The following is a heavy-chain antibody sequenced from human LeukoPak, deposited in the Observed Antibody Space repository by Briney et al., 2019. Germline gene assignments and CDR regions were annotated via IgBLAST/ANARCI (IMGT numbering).Heavy chain of an antibody. Sequence: PGGSLRLSCAASGFTFSSYAMSWVRQAPGKGLEWVSAISGSGGSTYYADSVKGRFTISRDNSKNTLYLQMNSLRAEDTAVYYCAKYGVLVVPAATAFDIWGQGTMVTVSS. V-gene: IGHV3-23*01. CDR3: AKYGVLVVPAATAFDI. CDR1: GFTFSSYA. CDR2: ISGSGGST. J-gene: IGHJ3*02. D-gene: IGHD2-2*01.